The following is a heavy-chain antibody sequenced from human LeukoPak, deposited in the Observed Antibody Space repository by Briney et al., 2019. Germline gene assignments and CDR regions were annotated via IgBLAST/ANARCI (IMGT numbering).Heavy chain of an antibody. D-gene: IGHD6-13*01. V-gene: IGHV3-30*04. Sequence: GGSLRLSCAASGFTFSSYAMHWVRQAPGKGLEWVAVISYDGSNKYYADSVKGRFTISRDNSKNTLYLQMNSLRAEDTAVYYCARDLGGGSSSLFDYWGQGTLVTVSS. CDR3: ARDLGGGSSSLFDY. J-gene: IGHJ4*02. CDR1: GFTFSSYA. CDR2: ISYDGSNK.